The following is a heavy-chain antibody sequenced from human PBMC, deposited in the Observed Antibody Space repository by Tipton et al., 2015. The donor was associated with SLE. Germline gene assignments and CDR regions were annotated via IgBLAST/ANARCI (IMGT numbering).Heavy chain of an antibody. D-gene: IGHD4-17*01. CDR2: IYYSGST. V-gene: IGHV4-39*07. J-gene: IGHJ3*02. CDR1: GGSISSSSYH. Sequence: TLSLTCTVSGGSISSSSYHWGWIRQPPGKGLEWIGSIYYSGSTYYNPSLKSRVTISVDTSKNQFSLKLSSVTAADTAVYYCARGGYGDYSVLPAFDIWGQGTMVTVSS. CDR3: ARGGYGDYSVLPAFDI.